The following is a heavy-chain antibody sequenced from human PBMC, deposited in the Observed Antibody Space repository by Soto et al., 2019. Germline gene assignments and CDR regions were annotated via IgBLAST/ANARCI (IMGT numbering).Heavy chain of an antibody. V-gene: IGHV4-30-2*01. CDR3: AGLKTVTKTGGLDP. D-gene: IGHD3-16*01. Sequence: QLHLQVSGSGLVKPSQTLSLTCTVSGGSLSSGAYSWSWIRRPPGKGLEWIGNIYHSGSTSYSSSIESRVTLSVDRCKHQLSLALSSVTAADTAVYYCAGLKTVTKTGGLDPWGQGTLVSVSS. J-gene: IGHJ5*02. CDR2: IYHSGST. CDR1: GGSLSSGAYS.